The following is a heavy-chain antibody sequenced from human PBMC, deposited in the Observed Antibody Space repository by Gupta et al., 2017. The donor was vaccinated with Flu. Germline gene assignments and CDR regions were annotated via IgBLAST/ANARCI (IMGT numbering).Heavy chain of an antibody. J-gene: IGHJ5*02. CDR2: ISRNSSFK. D-gene: IGHD1-26*01. CDR3: ARDSGNQGFDP. V-gene: IGHV3-21*01. CDR1: GFTFSSYS. Sequence: EVQLVESGGGLVKPGGSLRLSCAASGFTFSSYSMNWVRQAPGKGLEWVSLISRNSSFKYYRDSVRGRFTISRDNAKNSLFLQMNSLRAEDTGVYFCARDSGNQGFDPWGPGILVTVSS.